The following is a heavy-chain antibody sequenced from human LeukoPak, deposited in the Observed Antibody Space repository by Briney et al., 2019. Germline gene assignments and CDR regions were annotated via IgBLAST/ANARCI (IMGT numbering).Heavy chain of an antibody. J-gene: IGHJ5*02. CDR2: ISWNSEGI. CDR1: GFTFDDYA. D-gene: IGHD3-9*01. CDR3: TRDRLRHSDWLDVNWFDP. Sequence: GGSLRLSCAASGFTFDDYAMHWVRQAPGKGLEWVSGISWNSEGIGYADSVKGRFTISRDNAKKSLYLQMNSLRAEDTAFYFCTRDRLRHSDWLDVNWFDPWGQGTLVTVSS. V-gene: IGHV3-9*01.